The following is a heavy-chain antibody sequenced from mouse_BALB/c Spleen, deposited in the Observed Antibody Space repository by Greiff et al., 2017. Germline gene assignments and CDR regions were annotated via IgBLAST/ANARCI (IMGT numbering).Heavy chain of an antibody. Sequence: QVQLQQPGAELVKPGASVKLSCKASGYTFTSYWMHWVKQRPGQGLEWIGEINPSNGRTNYNEKFKSKATLTVDKSSSTAYMQLSSLTSEDSAVYYCAREEVMITTCFDYWGQGTTLTVSS. J-gene: IGHJ2*01. D-gene: IGHD2-4*01. CDR2: INPSNGRT. CDR1: GYTFTSYW. V-gene: IGHV1S81*02. CDR3: AREEVMITTCFDY.